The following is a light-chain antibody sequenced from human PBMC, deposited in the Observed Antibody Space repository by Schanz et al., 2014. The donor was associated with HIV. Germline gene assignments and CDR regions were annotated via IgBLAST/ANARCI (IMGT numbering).Light chain of an antibody. CDR3: ASYTNSATFV. J-gene: IGLJ1*01. CDR2: EVT. V-gene: IGLV2-14*02. CDR1: RNDVGTYNL. Sequence: QSALTQPASVSGSPGQSITISCTGTRNDVGTYNLVSWYQQHPGKAPQLMIYEVTKRPSGVSDRFSGSKSDNTASLTISGLQAEDEADYYCASYTNSATFVFGTGTKLTV.